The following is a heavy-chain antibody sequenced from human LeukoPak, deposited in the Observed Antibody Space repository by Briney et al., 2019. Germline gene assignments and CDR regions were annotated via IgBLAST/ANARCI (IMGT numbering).Heavy chain of an antibody. J-gene: IGHJ3*02. CDR3: ARGWDYYDSSGYYGDIAFDI. Sequence: GASVKVSCKASGYTFTSYDINWVRQATGQGLEWMGWMNPNSGNTGYAQKFQGRVTMTRNTSISTAYMELSSLRSEDTAVYYCARGWDYYDSSGYYGDIAFDIWGQGTMVTVSS. CDR2: MNPNSGNT. CDR1: GYTFTSYD. D-gene: IGHD3-22*01. V-gene: IGHV1-8*01.